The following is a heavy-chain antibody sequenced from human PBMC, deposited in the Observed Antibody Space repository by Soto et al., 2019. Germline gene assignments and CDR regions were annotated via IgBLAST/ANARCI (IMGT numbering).Heavy chain of an antibody. CDR2: ISAYNGNT. D-gene: IGHD6-19*01. CDR1: GYTFTNYY. Sequence: ASVKVSCKTSGYTFTNYYISWVRQAPGQGLEWMGWISAYNGNTNYAQKFQGRVTMTTDTSTSTAYMELTSLRSDDTAVYYCARTYTSGRYSFDYWGQGTLVTVSS. V-gene: IGHV1-18*01. CDR3: ARTYTSGRYSFDY. J-gene: IGHJ4*02.